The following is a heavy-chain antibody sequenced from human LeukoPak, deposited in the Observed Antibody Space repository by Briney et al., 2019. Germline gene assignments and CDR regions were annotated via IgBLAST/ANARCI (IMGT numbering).Heavy chain of an antibody. CDR2: IYYSGST. V-gene: IGHV4-39*01. CDR3: ARRRSSGWFIDY. Sequence: SETLSLTCTVSGGSISSSSYYWGWLRQPPGKGLEWIGSIYYSGSTYYNPSLKSRVTISVDTSKNQFSLKLSSVTAADTAVYYCARRRSSGWFIDYWGQGTLVTVSS. J-gene: IGHJ4*02. CDR1: GGSISSSSYY. D-gene: IGHD6-19*01.